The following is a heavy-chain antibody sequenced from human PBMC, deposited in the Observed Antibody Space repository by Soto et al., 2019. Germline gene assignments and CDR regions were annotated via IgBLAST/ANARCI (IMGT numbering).Heavy chain of an antibody. J-gene: IGHJ4*02. CDR1: GFTFSAVY. CDR2: ISSSGTSA. CDR3: ARDRGAVTGQYFDY. Sequence: QVQLEESWGGVVKPGGSLRLSCAASGFTFSAVYMSWIRQAPNKGLEYISYISSSGTSANYADSVKGRFTISRDNAKNSLYLQMNSLRAEDTAVYYCARDRGAVTGQYFDYWGQGALVTVSS. D-gene: IGHD6-19*01. V-gene: IGHV3-11*05.